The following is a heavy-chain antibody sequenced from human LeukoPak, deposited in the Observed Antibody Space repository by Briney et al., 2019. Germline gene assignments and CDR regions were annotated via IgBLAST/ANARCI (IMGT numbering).Heavy chain of an antibody. D-gene: IGHD6-25*01. CDR1: GYPFTSYD. V-gene: IGHV1-8*01. CDR2: MNPNSGNT. Sequence: ASVKVSCKASGYPFTSYDINWVRQATGQGLEWMGWMNPNSGNTGYAQKFQGRVTMTRNTSISTAYMELSSLRSEDTAVYYCARVGIAAGWIYYYYMDVWGKGTTVTVSS. J-gene: IGHJ6*03. CDR3: ARVGIAAGWIYYYYMDV.